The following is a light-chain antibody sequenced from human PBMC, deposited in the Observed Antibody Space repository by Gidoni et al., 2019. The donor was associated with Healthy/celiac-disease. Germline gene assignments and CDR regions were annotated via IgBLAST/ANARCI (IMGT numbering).Light chain of an antibody. CDR2: DAS. CDR1: QSVSSY. V-gene: IGKV3-11*01. CDR3: QQRSNWPPKLT. Sequence: EIVLTQSPATLSLSPGERATLSCRASQSVSSYLAWYQQKPGQAPRLLIYDASNRATGIPARFSGSGSGTDFTLTISSLEPEDFAVYSCQQRSNWPPKLTFGGGTKVEIK. J-gene: IGKJ4*01.